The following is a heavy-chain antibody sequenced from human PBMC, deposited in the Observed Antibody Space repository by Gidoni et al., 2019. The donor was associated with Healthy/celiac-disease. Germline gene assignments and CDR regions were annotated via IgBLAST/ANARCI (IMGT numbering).Heavy chain of an antibody. D-gene: IGHD2-15*01. J-gene: IGHJ3*02. CDR2: INHSGST. CDR3: ARGRVAGI. V-gene: IGHV4-34*01. CDR1: GSFSCYY. Sequence: GSFSCYYWSWIRQPPGKGLEWIGEINHSGSTNYNPSLKSRVTISVDTSKNQFSLKLSSVTAADPAVYYCARGRVAGIWGQGTMVTVSS.